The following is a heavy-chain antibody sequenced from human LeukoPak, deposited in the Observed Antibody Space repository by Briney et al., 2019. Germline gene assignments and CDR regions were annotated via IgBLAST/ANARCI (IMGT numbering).Heavy chain of an antibody. CDR2: IRYDGSNK. Sequence: GGSLRLSCAAPGFTFSSYGMHWVRQAPGKGLEWVAFIRYDGSNKYYADSVKGRFTISRDNSKNTLYLQMNSLRAEDTAVYYCARRRDGYRGAFDIWGQGTMVTVSS. CDR3: ARRRDGYRGAFDI. D-gene: IGHD5-24*01. CDR1: GFTFSSYG. J-gene: IGHJ3*02. V-gene: IGHV3-30*02.